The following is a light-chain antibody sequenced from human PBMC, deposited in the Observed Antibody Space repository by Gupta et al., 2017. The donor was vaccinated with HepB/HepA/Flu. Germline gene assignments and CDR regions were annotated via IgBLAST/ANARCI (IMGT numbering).Light chain of an antibody. CDR2: DVS. J-gene: IGLJ2*01. CDR3: SSYISGSTPVV. V-gene: IGLV2-14*01. CDR1: SSDVGGYNY. Sequence: QSALTQPASASGSPGQSITISCTGTSSDVGGYNYVSWYQQHPGKAPKLMIYDVSNRPSGVSNRFSGSKSGNTASLTISGLQSEDEAHYYCSSYISGSTPVVFGGGTKLTVL.